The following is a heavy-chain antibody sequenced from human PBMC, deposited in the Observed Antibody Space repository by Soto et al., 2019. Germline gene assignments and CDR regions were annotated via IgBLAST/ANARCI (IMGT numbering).Heavy chain of an antibody. V-gene: IGHV3-11*03. J-gene: IGHJ4*02. CDR2: ISSSSSYT. D-gene: IGHD3-10*01. CDR1: GFTFSDYY. Sequence: GGSLRLSCAASGFTFSDYYMSWIRQAPGKGLEWVSYISSSSSYTNYADSVKGRFTISRDNAKNSLYLQMSSLRAEDTAVYYCATITMVRGVAFDYWGQGTLVTVSS. CDR3: ATITMVRGVAFDY.